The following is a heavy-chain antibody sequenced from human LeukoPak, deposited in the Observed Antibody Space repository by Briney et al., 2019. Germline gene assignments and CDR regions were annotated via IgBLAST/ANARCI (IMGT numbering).Heavy chain of an antibody. J-gene: IGHJ4*02. Sequence: GGSLRLSCAASGFTFSSYSMNWVRQAPGKELEWVSSISSSSSYIYYADSVKGRFTISRDNAKNSLYLQMNSLRAEDTAVYYCARERYSGYDWNPFDYWGQGTLVTVSS. CDR3: ARERYSGYDWNPFDY. V-gene: IGHV3-21*01. CDR2: ISSSSSYI. CDR1: GFTFSSYS. D-gene: IGHD5-12*01.